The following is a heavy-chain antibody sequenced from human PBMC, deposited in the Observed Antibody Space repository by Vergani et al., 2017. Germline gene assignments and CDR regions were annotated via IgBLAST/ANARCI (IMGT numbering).Heavy chain of an antibody. D-gene: IGHD6-13*01. Sequence: QVQLQESGPGLVKPSETLSLTCTVSGYSISSGYSWGWIRQPPGKGLEWIGSIYHSGSTYYNPSLKSRVTISVDTSKNQFTRKLSSVTAADTAVYYCARDGAAAGTIADYWGQGTLVTGSS. J-gene: IGHJ4*02. V-gene: IGHV4-38-2*02. CDR2: IYHSGST. CDR3: ARDGAAAGTIADY. CDR1: GYSISSGYS.